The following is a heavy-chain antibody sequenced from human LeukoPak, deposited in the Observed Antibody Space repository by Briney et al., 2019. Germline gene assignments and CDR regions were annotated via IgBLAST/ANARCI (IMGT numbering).Heavy chain of an antibody. D-gene: IGHD6-19*01. Sequence: GGSLRLSCGATGFIFSSYAMNWVRQAPGKGREWVSVISGSGGSTYYADSVKGRFTISRDNSNNTVYLRMNSLRAEDTAVYYCASGPVTGTFHFWGQGTLLTVSP. V-gene: IGHV3-23*01. CDR2: ISGSGGST. J-gene: IGHJ4*02. CDR3: ASGPVTGTFHF. CDR1: GFIFSSYA.